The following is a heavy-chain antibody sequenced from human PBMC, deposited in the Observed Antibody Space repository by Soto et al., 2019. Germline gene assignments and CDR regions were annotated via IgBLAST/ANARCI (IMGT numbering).Heavy chain of an antibody. V-gene: IGHV3-21*01. Sequence: EVQLVESGGGLVKPGGSLRLSCAASGFTFSSYSMNWVRQAPGKGLEWVSAISSSSSYIYYADSVKGRFTISRDNAKNSLYLQMNSLRAEDTAVYYCARYPTLTFDYWGQGTMVTVSS. CDR2: ISSSSSYI. CDR3: ARYPTLTFDY. D-gene: IGHD3-9*01. CDR1: GFTFSSYS. J-gene: IGHJ4*02.